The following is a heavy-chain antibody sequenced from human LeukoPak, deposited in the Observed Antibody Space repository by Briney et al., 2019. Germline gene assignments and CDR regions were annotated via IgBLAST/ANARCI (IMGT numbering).Heavy chain of an antibody. CDR1: GFTFRTHG. V-gene: IGHV3-30*02. J-gene: IGHJ4*02. CDR3: AKALATGDY. Sequence: GGSLRLSCAASGFTFRTHGTHWVRQAPGKGLGWVAFIRFDGTNKYYADSVKGRFTMSRDTSKNTLYLQMNSLRVEDTAVYYCAKALATGDYWGQGTLVTVSS. CDR2: IRFDGTNK. D-gene: IGHD1-1*01.